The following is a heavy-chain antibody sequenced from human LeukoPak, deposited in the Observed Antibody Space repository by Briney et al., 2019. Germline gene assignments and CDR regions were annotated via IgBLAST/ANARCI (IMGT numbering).Heavy chain of an antibody. CDR1: GGSISSYY. CDR3: ARASGAVYYYDSSGYYPHLDV. V-gene: IGHV4-4*07. CDR2: IYTSGST. J-gene: IGHJ6*02. D-gene: IGHD3-22*01. Sequence: SETLSLTCTVSGGSISSYYWSWIRQPAGKGLEWIGRIYTSGSTNYNPSLKSRVTMSVDTSKNQFSLKLSSVTAADTAVYYCARASGAVYYYDSSGYYPHLDVWGQGTTVTVSS.